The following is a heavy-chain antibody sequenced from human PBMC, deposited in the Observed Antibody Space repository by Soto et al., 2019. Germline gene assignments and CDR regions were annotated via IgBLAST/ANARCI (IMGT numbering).Heavy chain of an antibody. V-gene: IGHV3-15*01. D-gene: IGHD6-19*01. CDR3: ATDHTRYSSGVKPFDY. J-gene: IGHJ4*02. CDR2: IKSKSYGGAA. Sequence: EVQLVESGGGLVEPGGSLRLSCAASGLSFSNAWMSWVRQAPGKGLEWLGRIKSKSYGGAAEFAAPVKGRFSISRDDSKDTLFLQMNSLKTEDTAVYYCATDHTRYSSGVKPFDYWGQGPLVTVSS. CDR1: GLSFSNAW.